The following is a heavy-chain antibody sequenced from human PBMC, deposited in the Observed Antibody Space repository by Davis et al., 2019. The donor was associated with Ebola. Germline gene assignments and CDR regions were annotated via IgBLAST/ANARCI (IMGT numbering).Heavy chain of an antibody. J-gene: IGHJ4*02. Sequence: GGSLRLSCAASGFTLTTAAMAWVRQVPGKGLEWVSVLSGSGGSAYYADPVKGRFTISRDNSKNTLYLQMTSLRAEDTAVYYCAKFYYDFWSGFDYWGQGTLATVSS. D-gene: IGHD3-3*01. CDR2: LSGSGGSA. CDR1: GFTLTTAA. V-gene: IGHV3-23*01. CDR3: AKFYYDFWSGFDY.